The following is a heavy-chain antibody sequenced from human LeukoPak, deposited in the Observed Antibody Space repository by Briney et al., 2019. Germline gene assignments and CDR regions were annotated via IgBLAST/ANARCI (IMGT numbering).Heavy chain of an antibody. CDR2: ISSSSISI. D-gene: IGHD2-2*01. V-gene: IGHV3-21*01. J-gene: IGHJ4*02. CDR1: GFCFSSHT. Sequence: GGSLRLSCAVSGFCFSSHTMNWFRQAPGKGLEWVSSISSSSISINYADSVKGRFTISRDNAKNSLYLQMNSLRADDTAVYFCARLASRDCSSASCSDYWGQGILVTVSP. CDR3: ARLASRDCSSASCSDY.